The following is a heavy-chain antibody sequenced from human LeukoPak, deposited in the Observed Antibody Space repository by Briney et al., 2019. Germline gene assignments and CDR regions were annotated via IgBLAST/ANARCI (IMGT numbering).Heavy chain of an antibody. CDR1: GFTVSSSY. D-gene: IGHD6-13*01. J-gene: IGHJ4*02. CDR3: AKDKAPGSWHTPSDF. V-gene: IGHV3-23*01. CDR2: ISDSGDGT. Sequence: PGGSLRLSCAGSGFTVSSSYMSWVRQAPGKGLEWVSGISDSGDGTYYAESVKGRFTISRDNSKNTVFLQMNSLRADDTAKYYCAKDKAPGSWHTPSDFWGQGTLVTVSS.